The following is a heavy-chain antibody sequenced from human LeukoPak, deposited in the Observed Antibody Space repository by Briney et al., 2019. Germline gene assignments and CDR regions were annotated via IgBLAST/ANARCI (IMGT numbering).Heavy chain of an antibody. V-gene: IGHV4-59*08. D-gene: IGHD6-13*01. CDR1: GGSMSSYY. CDR3: ARGGGHSYLRRWFDP. J-gene: IGHJ5*02. Sequence: SETLSLTCAVSGGSMSSYYWSWIPQPPGKGLEWIGYIYYSGISNYNPSLTSRATISVDTSKNQFSLKLSSVTAADTAVYYCARGGGHSYLRRWFDPWGQGILVTVSS. CDR2: IYYSGIS.